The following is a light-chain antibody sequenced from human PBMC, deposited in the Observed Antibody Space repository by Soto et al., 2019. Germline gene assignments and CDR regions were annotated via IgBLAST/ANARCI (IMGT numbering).Light chain of an antibody. CDR1: SSDVGRYNY. CDR2: DVS. CDR3: SSFTSCSTYV. Sequence: QSVLTQPASVSGSPGQSITISCTGTSSDVGRYNYVSWYQQHPGKAPKLTIYDVSNRPSGVSSRFSGSKSGNTASLTISGLQAEDESEYYCSSFTSCSTYVFCTGTKVTVL. V-gene: IGLV2-14*01. J-gene: IGLJ1*01.